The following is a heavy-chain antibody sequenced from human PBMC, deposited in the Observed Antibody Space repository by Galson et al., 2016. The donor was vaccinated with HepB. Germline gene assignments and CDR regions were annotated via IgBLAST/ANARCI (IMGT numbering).Heavy chain of an antibody. J-gene: IGHJ6*02. CDR3: ARMKNYYYGMDV. CDR1: GFSLSTSGMC. CDR2: IDWDEDK. Sequence: PALVKPTQTLTLTCTFSGFSLSTSGMCVSWIRQPPGKALEWLALIDWDEDKYYSTSLKTRLTISKETSKNQVVLTMTNMDPVDTATYYCARMKNYYYGMDVWGQGTTVTVSS. V-gene: IGHV2-70*01.